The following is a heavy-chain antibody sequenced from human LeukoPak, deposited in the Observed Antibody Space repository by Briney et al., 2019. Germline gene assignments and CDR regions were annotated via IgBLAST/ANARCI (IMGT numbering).Heavy chain of an antibody. CDR1: GGSMSSSGYY. CDR2: IYYSGST. J-gene: IGHJ4*02. Sequence: SETLSLTCGVSGGSMSSSGYYWGWIRQPPGKGLEWIGSIYYSGSTYYNPSLKSRVTISVDSSKNQCSLKLSSVTAADTAVYYCARHGTVTHRFDYWGQGTLVTVSS. V-gene: IGHV4-39*01. D-gene: IGHD4-17*01. CDR3: ARHGTVTHRFDY.